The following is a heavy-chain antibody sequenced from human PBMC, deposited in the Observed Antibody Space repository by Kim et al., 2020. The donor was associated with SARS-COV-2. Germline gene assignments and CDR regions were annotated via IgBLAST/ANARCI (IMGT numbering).Heavy chain of an antibody. Sequence: GGSLRLSCAASGFTFSSYAMHWVRQAPGKGLEWVAVISYDGSNKYYADSVKGRFTISRDNSKNTLYLQMNSLRAEDTAVYYCARAGGYSSSPADYWGQGTLVTVSS. CDR2: ISYDGSNK. V-gene: IGHV3-30*04. CDR1: GFTFSSYA. J-gene: IGHJ4*02. D-gene: IGHD6-13*01. CDR3: ARAGGYSSSPADY.